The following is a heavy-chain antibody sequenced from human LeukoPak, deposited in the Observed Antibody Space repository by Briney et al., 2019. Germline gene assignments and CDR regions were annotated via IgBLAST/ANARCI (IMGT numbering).Heavy chain of an antibody. Sequence: GGSLRLSCAASGFTFSSYSMSWVRQAPGKGLEWVSSISSSSSYIYYADSVKGRFTISRDNAKNSLYLQMNSLRAEDTAVYYCARDWSVGGRRDGYNFFDYWGQGTLVTVSS. D-gene: IGHD5-24*01. CDR2: ISSSSSYI. CDR1: GFTFSSYS. V-gene: IGHV3-21*01. J-gene: IGHJ4*02. CDR3: ARDWSVGGRRDGYNFFDY.